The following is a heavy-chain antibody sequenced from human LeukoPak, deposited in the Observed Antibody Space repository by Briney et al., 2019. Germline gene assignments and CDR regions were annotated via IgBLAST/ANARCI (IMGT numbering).Heavy chain of an antibody. Sequence: SKTLSLTCTVSGYSISSGYYWGWIRQPPGKGLEWIGSIYHSGSTYYNPSLKSRVTISVDTSKNQFSLKLSSVTAADTAVYYCASQWELHDYWGQGTLVTVSS. CDR2: IYHSGST. CDR1: GYSISSGYY. CDR3: ASQWELHDY. J-gene: IGHJ4*02. D-gene: IGHD1-26*01. V-gene: IGHV4-38-2*02.